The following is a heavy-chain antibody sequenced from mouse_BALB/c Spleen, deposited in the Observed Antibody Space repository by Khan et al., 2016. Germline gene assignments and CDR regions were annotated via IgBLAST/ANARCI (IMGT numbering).Heavy chain of an antibody. V-gene: IGHV2-9*02. CDR3: ARGNWDAFDY. J-gene: IGHJ2*01. CDR2: IWAGGST. CDR1: GFSLTTYG. Sequence: QVQLKESGPGLVAPSQSLSITCTVSGFSLTTYGVHWVRQPPGKGLEWLGVIWAGGSTNYNSALMSRLRISKDNSKSQVFFKMNSLQTDDTAIYYCARGNWDAFDYWGQGTTLTVSS. D-gene: IGHD4-1*01.